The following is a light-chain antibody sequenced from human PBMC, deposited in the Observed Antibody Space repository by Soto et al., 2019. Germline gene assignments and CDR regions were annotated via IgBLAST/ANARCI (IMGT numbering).Light chain of an antibody. CDR2: EVT. Sequence: QSALTQPPSASGSPGQSVTFSCTGTSSDVGGYNYVSWYQQHPGRAPKLIIYEVTKRPSGVTDRFSGSKSGNTASLTVSGLQADDEADYYCSSYAGSNNWVFGGGTQLTVL. V-gene: IGLV2-8*01. J-gene: IGLJ3*02. CDR1: SSDVGGYNY. CDR3: SSYAGSNNWV.